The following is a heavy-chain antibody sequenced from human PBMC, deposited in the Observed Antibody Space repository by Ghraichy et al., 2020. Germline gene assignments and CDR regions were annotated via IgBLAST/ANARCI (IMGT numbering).Heavy chain of an antibody. Sequence: GESLNTSCSASGFTFSSYWMSWVRQAPGKGLEWVANIKQDGSEKYYVDSVKGRFTISRDNAKNSLYLQMNSLRVEDTAVYYCTCSRTNDYWGQGTLVTVSS. CDR2: IKQDGSEK. CDR1: GFTFSSYW. V-gene: IGHV3-7*03. J-gene: IGHJ4*02. D-gene: IGHD2-2*01. CDR3: TCSRTNDY.